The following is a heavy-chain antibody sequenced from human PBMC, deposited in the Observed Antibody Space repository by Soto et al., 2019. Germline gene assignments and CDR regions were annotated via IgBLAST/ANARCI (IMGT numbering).Heavy chain of an antibody. D-gene: IGHD6-19*01. CDR1: GFTFDDYG. J-gene: IGHJ4*02. CDR3: ARQGAVAPLYYLDY. V-gene: IGHV3-20*04. CDR2: INWNGDST. Sequence: GGSLRLSCAASGFTFDDYGMSWVRQAPGKGLEWVSGINWNGDSTGYADSVKGRFTISRDNAKNSLYLQMNSLRAEDTAVYYCARQGAVAPLYYLDYWGQGTLVTVSS.